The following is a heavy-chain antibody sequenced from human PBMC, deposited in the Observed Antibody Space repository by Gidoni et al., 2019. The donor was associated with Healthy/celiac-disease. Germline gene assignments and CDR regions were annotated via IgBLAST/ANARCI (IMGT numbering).Heavy chain of an antibody. Sequence: EVQLVESGGGLVKPGGSLRLSCAASGFTFSNAWMSWVRQAPGKGLEWVGRIKSKTDGGTTDYAAPVKGRFTISRDDSKNTLYLQMNSLKTEDTAVYCCTTDSPILTGYYYYGMDVWGQGTTVTVSS. V-gene: IGHV3-15*01. CDR3: TTDSPILTGYYYYGMDV. CDR2: IKSKTDGGTT. D-gene: IGHD3-9*01. J-gene: IGHJ6*02. CDR1: GFTFSNAW.